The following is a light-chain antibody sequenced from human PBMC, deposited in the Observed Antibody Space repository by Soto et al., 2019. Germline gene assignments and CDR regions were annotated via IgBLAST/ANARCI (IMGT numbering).Light chain of an antibody. CDR2: EVS. CDR3: SSFAGNNNLV. V-gene: IGLV2-8*01. Sequence: QSALTQPPSASGSPGQSVTISCTGTSIDVGGYDYVSWYQQHPGKAPKLMISEVSKRPSGVPDRFSGSKSGNTASLTVSGRQAEDEADYYCSSFAGNNNLVFGGGTKLTVL. CDR1: SIDVGGYDY. J-gene: IGLJ2*01.